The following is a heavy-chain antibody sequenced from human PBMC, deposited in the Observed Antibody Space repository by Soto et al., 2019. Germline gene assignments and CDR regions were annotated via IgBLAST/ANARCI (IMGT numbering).Heavy chain of an antibody. D-gene: IGHD6-13*01. CDR3: ARDRGSSWSLFDY. CDR2: IYHSGST. V-gene: IGHV4-38-2*02. J-gene: IGHJ4*02. Sequence: SETLSLTCAVSGYSISSGYYWGWIRQPPGKGLEWIGSIYHSGSTYYNPSLKSRVTISVDTSKNQFSLKLSSVTAADTAMYYCARDRGSSWSLFDYWGQGTLVTVS. CDR1: GYSISSGYY.